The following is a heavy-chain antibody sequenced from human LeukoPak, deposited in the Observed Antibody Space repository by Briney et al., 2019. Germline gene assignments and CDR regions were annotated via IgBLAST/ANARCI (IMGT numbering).Heavy chain of an antibody. V-gene: IGHV4-59*01. Sequence: SETLSLTCIVSGDSIRSYYWNWIRQAPGKALEWIGHIHNNGDIAYNFSLKSRVTISMDTSKNQFSLKMSSVTAADTAVYYCGRWGYFDSGNYFVVDYWGQGTVVTVSS. CDR3: GRWGYFDSGNYFVVDY. D-gene: IGHD3-22*01. J-gene: IGHJ4*02. CDR1: GDSIRSYY. CDR2: IHNNGDI.